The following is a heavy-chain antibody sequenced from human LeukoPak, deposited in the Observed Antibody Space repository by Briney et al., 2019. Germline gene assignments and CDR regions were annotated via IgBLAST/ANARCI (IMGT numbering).Heavy chain of an antibody. CDR2: MNPNSGNT. Sequence: ASVKVSFKASGYTFTSYDINWVRQAPGQGLEWMGWMNPNSGNTGYAQKFQGRVTMTRNTSISTAYMELSSLRSEDTAVYYCARGRAYYDFWSGYYFKFDPWGQGTLVTVSS. V-gene: IGHV1-8*01. J-gene: IGHJ5*02. CDR1: GYTFTSYD. D-gene: IGHD3-3*01. CDR3: ARGRAYYDFWSGYYFKFDP.